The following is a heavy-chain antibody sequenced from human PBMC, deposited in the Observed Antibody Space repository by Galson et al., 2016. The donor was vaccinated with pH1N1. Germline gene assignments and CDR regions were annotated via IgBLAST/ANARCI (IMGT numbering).Heavy chain of an antibody. CDR3: ARADYGDYVGYFDL. CDR1: GFTFSSYG. CDR2: TWYDGSDK. Sequence: SLRLSCAASGFTFSSYGMHWVRLAPGEGLEWVAVTWYDGSDKYYADSVKGRFTISRDNSKNTLYLQMNSLRAEDTAVYYCARADYGDYVGYFDLWGRGTLVTVSS. J-gene: IGHJ2*01. D-gene: IGHD4-17*01. V-gene: IGHV3-33*01.